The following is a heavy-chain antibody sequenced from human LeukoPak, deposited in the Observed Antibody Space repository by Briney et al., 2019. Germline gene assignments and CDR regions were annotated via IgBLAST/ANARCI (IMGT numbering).Heavy chain of an antibody. CDR1: GYTFTGYW. J-gene: IGHJ5*01. D-gene: IGHD2-2*01. Sequence: GASVKVSCKASGYTFTGYWIHRVRQAPGQGFEWMGWTNPKNGDRKYAQKFQGRVTMTRDTSTSTVYMEVSRLTSDDTAVYYCTRGVLPARFDFWGQGTLVTVSS. CDR2: TNPKNGDR. V-gene: IGHV1-2*02. CDR3: TRGVLPARFDF.